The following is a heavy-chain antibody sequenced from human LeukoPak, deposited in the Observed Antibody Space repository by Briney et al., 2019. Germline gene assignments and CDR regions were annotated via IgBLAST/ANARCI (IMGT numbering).Heavy chain of an antibody. Sequence: SETLSLTCTVSGYSISSGYYWGWIRQPPGKGLEWIGSIYHSGSTYYNPSLKSRVTISVDTSKNQFSLKLSSVTAADTAVYYCARDPVHYGSGSYFDYWGQGTLVTVSS. J-gene: IGHJ4*02. CDR1: GYSISSGYY. CDR3: ARDPVHYGSGSYFDY. CDR2: IYHSGST. D-gene: IGHD3-10*01. V-gene: IGHV4-38-2*02.